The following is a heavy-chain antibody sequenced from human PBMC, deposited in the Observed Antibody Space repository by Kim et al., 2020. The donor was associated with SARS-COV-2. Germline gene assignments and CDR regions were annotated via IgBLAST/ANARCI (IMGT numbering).Heavy chain of an antibody. CDR1: GGSISSSSYY. J-gene: IGHJ6*02. CDR3: ARDPSMVRQYYYGMDV. Sequence: SETLSLTCTVSGGSISSSSYYWGWIRQPPGKGLEWIGSIYYSGSTYYNPSLKSRVTISVDTSKNQFSLKLSSVTAADTAVYYCARDPSMVRQYYYGMDVWGQGTTVTVSS. D-gene: IGHD3-10*01. V-gene: IGHV4-39*07. CDR2: IYYSGST.